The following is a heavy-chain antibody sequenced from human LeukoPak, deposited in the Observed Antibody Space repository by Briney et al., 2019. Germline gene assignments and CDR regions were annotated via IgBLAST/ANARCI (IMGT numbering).Heavy chain of an antibody. D-gene: IGHD3-22*01. J-gene: IGHJ4*02. Sequence: PSETLSLTCTVSGGSINTRTSSWAWIRQTPGKGLEWIGSIYYSGSTFYNPSLKSRLTISVDTTKNQFSLRLSSVTAADTAVFYCARRGGVYFDNTGYYYFDHWGQGTLVTVSS. CDR1: GGSINTRTSS. V-gene: IGHV4-39*01. CDR3: ARRGGVYFDNTGYYYFDH. CDR2: IYYSGST.